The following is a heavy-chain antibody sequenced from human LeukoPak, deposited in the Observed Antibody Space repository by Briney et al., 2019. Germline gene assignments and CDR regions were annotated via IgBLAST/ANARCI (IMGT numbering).Heavy chain of an antibody. CDR3: AGYTTGWYFDY. J-gene: IGHJ4*02. CDR2: INSDGSIT. Sequence: GGSLRLSCAASGLTFSSYWMHWVRQAPGKGLVWVSRINSDGSITNYADSVKGRFTISRDNAKNTLYLQMNSLRAKDTAVYYCAGYTTGWYFDYWGQGTLVTVS. D-gene: IGHD6-19*01. V-gene: IGHV3-74*01. CDR1: GLTFSSYW.